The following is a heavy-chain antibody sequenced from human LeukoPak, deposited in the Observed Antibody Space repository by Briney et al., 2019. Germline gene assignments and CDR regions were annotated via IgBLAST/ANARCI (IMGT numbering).Heavy chain of an antibody. CDR2: IIPIFGTA. D-gene: IGHD3-10*01. Sequence: SVKVSCKASGGTFSSYAISWVRQAPGQGLEWMGGIIPIFGTANYAQKFQGRVTITADESTSTAYMELSSLRSEDTAVYYCAGDPTPSVVRGVISGTNWGQGTLVTVSS. CDR1: GGTFSSYA. CDR3: AGDPTPSVVRGVISGTN. J-gene: IGHJ4*02. V-gene: IGHV1-69*01.